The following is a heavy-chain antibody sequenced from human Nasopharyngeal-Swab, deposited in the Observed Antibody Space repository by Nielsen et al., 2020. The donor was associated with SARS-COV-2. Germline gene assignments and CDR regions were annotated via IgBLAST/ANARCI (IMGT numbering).Heavy chain of an antibody. CDR2: INHIGST. D-gene: IGHD3-3*01. CDR3: AGRITIFGVVYYMDV. Sequence: SETLSLTCAVYGGSFSGYYWSWIRQTPGKGLEWIGEINHIGSTNYNPSLKSRVTLSAYMSKNQLSLKLNSVTAADTAVYYCAGRITIFGVVYYMDVWGKGTTVTVSS. J-gene: IGHJ6*03. CDR1: GGSFSGYY. V-gene: IGHV4-34*01.